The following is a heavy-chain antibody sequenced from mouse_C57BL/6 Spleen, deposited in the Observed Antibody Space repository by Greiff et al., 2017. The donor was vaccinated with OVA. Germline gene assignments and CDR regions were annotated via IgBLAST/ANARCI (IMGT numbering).Heavy chain of an antibody. CDR2: IHPNSGST. CDR3: ARDEAITTVVANRFAY. Sequence: QVQLQQPGAELVKPGASVKLSCKASGYTFTSYWMHWVKQRPGQGLEWIGMIHPNSGSTNYNEKFKSKATLTVDKSSSTAYMQLSSLTSEDSAVYYCARDEAITTVVANRFAYWGQGTLVTVSA. D-gene: IGHD1-1*01. J-gene: IGHJ3*01. CDR1: GYTFTSYW. V-gene: IGHV1-64*01.